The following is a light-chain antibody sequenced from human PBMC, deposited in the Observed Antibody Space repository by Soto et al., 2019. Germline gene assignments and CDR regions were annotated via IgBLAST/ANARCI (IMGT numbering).Light chain of an antibody. CDR1: SSDVGGYNY. V-gene: IGLV2-14*01. J-gene: IGLJ3*02. CDR3: TSYTSSSTVL. Sequence: QSVLTQPASMSGSPGQSITISCTGTSSDVGGYNYVSWYQQHPGKAPKLMIYDVSNRPSGISNRFSGSKSGNTASLTIFGLQAEDEADYYCTSYTSSSTVLFGGGTKLTVL. CDR2: DVS.